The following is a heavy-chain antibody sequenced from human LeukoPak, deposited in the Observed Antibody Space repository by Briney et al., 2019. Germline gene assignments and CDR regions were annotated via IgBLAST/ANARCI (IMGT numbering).Heavy chain of an antibody. V-gene: IGHV4-39*07. CDR2: IYYSGST. D-gene: IGHD6-19*01. Sequence: GSIYYSGSTYYNPSLKSRVTISVDTSKNQFSLKLSSVTAADTAVYYCARDLSEAVAGLYDYWGQGTLVTVSS. J-gene: IGHJ4*02. CDR3: ARDLSEAVAGLYDY.